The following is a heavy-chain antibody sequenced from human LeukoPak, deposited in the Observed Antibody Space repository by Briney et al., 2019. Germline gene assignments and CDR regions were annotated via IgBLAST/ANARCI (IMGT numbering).Heavy chain of an antibody. CDR1: GGTFTGYN. Sequence: PSETLSLTCGVDGGTFTGYNWTWIRQSPGKGLEWIGESNHGGSSYYAPSLRGRVTISVDTSKRQVSLKLRSVTAADTAVYYCARDGKWLTLYYFDYWGQGTLVTVSS. V-gene: IGHV4-34*01. CDR3: ARDGKWLTLYYFDY. CDR2: SNHGGSS. J-gene: IGHJ4*02. D-gene: IGHD3-22*01.